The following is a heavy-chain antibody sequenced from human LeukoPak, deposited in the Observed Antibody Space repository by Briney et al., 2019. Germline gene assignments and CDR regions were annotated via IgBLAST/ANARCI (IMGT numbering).Heavy chain of an antibody. V-gene: IGHV1-3*01. CDR2: INDGNGNT. J-gene: IGHJ5*02. D-gene: IGHD3-10*01. Sequence: GASVKVSCKASGYTFTSYAMHWVRPAPGQRLEWMGWINDGNGNTKYSQKFQGRVTITRDTSASTAYMELSSLRSEDTAVYYCARDWDYYGSGSYSPWFDPWGQGTLVTVSS. CDR1: GYTFTSYA. CDR3: ARDWDYYGSGSYSPWFDP.